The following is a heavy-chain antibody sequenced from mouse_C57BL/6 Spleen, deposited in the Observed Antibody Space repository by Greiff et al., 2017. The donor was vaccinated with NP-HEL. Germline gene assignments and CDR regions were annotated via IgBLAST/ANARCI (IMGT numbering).Heavy chain of an antibody. J-gene: IGHJ4*01. D-gene: IGHD1-1*01. CDR3: AKGGSSLHYAMDY. CDR2: IWRGGST. Sequence: VKLVESGPGLVQPSQSLSITCTVSGFSLTSYGVHWVRQSPGKGLEWLGVIWRGGSTDYNAAFMSRLSITKDNSKSQVFFKMNSLQADDTAIYYCAKGGSSLHYAMDYWGQGTSVTVSS. V-gene: IGHV2-5*01. CDR1: GFSLTSYG.